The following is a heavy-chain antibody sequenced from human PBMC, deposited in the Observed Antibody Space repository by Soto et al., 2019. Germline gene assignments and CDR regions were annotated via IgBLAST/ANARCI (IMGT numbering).Heavy chain of an antibody. CDR1: GDSISSADYY. V-gene: IGHV4-30-4*01. J-gene: IGHJ6*02. CDR3: ARDLWVEPELYYYGMDV. CDR2: IFYSGTT. Sequence: SETLSLTCTVSGDSISSADYYWSWIRQTPGKGLEWIGHIFYSGTTYYNPSLKSRLTISLDTSKNHFSLRLTSVTAADTAVYYCARDLWVEPELYYYGMDVWSQGTTVTVSS. D-gene: IGHD1-1*01.